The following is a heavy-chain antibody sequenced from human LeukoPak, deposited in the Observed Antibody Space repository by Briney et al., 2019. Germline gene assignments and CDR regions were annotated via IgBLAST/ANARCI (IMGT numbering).Heavy chain of an antibody. CDR3: ARGDCTSSTRCSPHYFDQ. CDR1: GFTFSSYG. CDR2: ISGSGGAT. V-gene: IGHV3-23*01. J-gene: IGHJ4*02. Sequence: PGGSLRLSCGTSGFTFSSYGMSWVRQAPGKGLEWVSIISGSGGATYYADSVKGRFTISRDNSENTLYLQMDSLTAEDTAVYYCARGDCTSSTRCSPHYFDQWGQGTLVTVST. D-gene: IGHD2-2*01.